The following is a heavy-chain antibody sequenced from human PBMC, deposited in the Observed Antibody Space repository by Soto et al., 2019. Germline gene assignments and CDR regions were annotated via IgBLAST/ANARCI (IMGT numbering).Heavy chain of an antibody. D-gene: IGHD6-13*01. V-gene: IGHV4-34*01. J-gene: IGHJ4*02. CDR2: INHSGST. CDR3: ARAVQAGRETDY. CDR1: GGSFSGYY. Sequence: QVQLQQWGAGLLKPSETLSLTCAVYGGSFSGYYWSWIRQPPGKGLEWIGEINHSGSTNYNPSLKSRGTISVDTSKNQFSLKLRTVTAADTAVYYCARAVQAGRETDYWGQGTLVTVSS.